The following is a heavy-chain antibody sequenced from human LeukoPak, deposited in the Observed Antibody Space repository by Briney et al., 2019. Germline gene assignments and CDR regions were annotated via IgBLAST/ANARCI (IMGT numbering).Heavy chain of an antibody. D-gene: IGHD6-13*01. J-gene: IGHJ4*02. V-gene: IGHV4-59*02. CDR1: GDSVSSYY. CDR2: IYYTGNI. CDR3: ARAGSSWSFDY. Sequence: PSETLSLTCTVSGDSVSSYYWSWIRQPPGKGLEWIAYIYYTGNINYNPSPKSRVTISVDTSKNQFSLNLTSVTAADTAVYYCARAGSSWSFDYWGQGTLVTVSS.